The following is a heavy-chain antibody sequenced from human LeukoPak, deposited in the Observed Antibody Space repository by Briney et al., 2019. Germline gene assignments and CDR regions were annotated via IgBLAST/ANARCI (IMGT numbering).Heavy chain of an antibody. CDR2: ISGSGGST. V-gene: IGHV3-23*01. J-gene: IGHJ4*02. CDR1: GFTFSSYA. CDR3: AKVHSFLFDY. D-gene: IGHD2/OR15-2a*01. Sequence: PGGSLRLSCAASGFTFSSYAMSGVRQAPGKGVEWVSAISGSGGSTYYADSVKGGFTISRDNSKNTLYLQMNSLRAEDTAVYYCAKVHSFLFDYWGQGTLVTVSS.